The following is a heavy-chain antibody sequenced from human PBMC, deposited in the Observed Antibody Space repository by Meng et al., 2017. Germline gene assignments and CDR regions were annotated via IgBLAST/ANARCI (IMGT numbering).Heavy chain of an antibody. V-gene: IGHV2-5*02. CDR2: IFWDDDK. CDR1: WSSLSASGVG. CDR3: AHRVLASFNWFDP. Sequence: QITLKESGPKLVKPTQSLTLTCTFSWSSLSASGVGVGWVRQPPGAALEWVALIFWDDDKRYSPSLQSRLTITKDTSKNQVVLTMTDMDPVDTATYYCAHRVLASFNWFDPWGQGTLVTVSS. D-gene: IGHD2-15*01. J-gene: IGHJ5*02.